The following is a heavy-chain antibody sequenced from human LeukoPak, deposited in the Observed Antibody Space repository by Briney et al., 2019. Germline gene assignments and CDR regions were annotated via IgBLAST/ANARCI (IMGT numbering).Heavy chain of an antibody. Sequence: SETLSLTCTVSGGSISSSSYYWGWIRQPPGKGLEWIGSIYYSGSTNYNPSLKSRVTISVDTSKNQFSLKLSSVTAADTAVYYCARHPKRITMVRGAGSYFDYWGQGTLVTVSS. CDR1: GGSISSSSYY. J-gene: IGHJ4*02. CDR2: IYYSGST. V-gene: IGHV4-39*01. CDR3: ARHPKRITMVRGAGSYFDY. D-gene: IGHD3-10*01.